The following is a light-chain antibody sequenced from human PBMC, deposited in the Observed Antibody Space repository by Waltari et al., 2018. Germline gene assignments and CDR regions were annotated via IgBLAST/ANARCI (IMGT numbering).Light chain of an antibody. V-gene: IGKV3-15*01. CDR2: GAS. Sequence: EIVLTQSPDTLSVSPGERVIFSCRASQSISNSLGWYQQKPGHPPRLLIYGASTRATGIPARFSGSGYGTEFTLTISSLQSEDFGVYYCQQYNNWPPWTFGQGTKVEIK. CDR1: QSISNS. J-gene: IGKJ1*01. CDR3: QQYNNWPPWT.